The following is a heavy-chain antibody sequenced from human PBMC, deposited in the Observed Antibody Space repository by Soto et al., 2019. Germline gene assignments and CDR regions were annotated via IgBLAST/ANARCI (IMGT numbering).Heavy chain of an antibody. CDR3: AREQWLFSQYYYYGMDV. CDR1: GYTFTSYG. Sequence: QVQLVQSGAEVKKPGASVKVSCKASGYTFTSYGISWVRQAPGQGLEWMGWISAYNGNTNYAQKLQGRVTMTTDTSTSTAYMELSSLRSDDTAVYYCAREQWLFSQYYYYGMDVWGQGTTVTVSS. D-gene: IGHD6-19*01. CDR2: ISAYNGNT. V-gene: IGHV1-18*04. J-gene: IGHJ6*02.